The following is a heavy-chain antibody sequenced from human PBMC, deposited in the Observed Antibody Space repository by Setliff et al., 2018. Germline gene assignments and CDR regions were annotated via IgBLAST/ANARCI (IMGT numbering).Heavy chain of an antibody. V-gene: IGHV4-34*01. D-gene: IGHD1-26*01. CDR3: ARGGDSGSYFLANHDAFDM. CDR1: GGSFSGYY. Sequence: PSETLSLTCAVYGGSFSGYYWSWIRQPPGKGLEWIGSIYHSGNTNYTPSLESRLSISVDKSRNQFSLRLTSVTAADTAVYYCARGGDSGSYFLANHDAFDMWGQGTMVTVSS. J-gene: IGHJ3*02. CDR2: IYHSGNT.